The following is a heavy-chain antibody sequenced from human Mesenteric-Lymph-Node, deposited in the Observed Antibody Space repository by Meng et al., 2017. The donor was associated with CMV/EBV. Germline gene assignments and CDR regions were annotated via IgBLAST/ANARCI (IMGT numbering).Heavy chain of an antibody. Sequence: GSLRLSCAVYGGSFSGYYWSWIRQPPGKGLEWIGEINHSGSTNYNPSLKSRVTISVDTSKNQFSLKLSSVTAADTAVYYCARAGDFWSGYSNGRIDYWGQGTLVTVSS. J-gene: IGHJ4*02. CDR3: ARAGDFWSGYSNGRIDY. CDR2: INHSGST. CDR1: GGSFSGYY. D-gene: IGHD3-3*01. V-gene: IGHV4-34*01.